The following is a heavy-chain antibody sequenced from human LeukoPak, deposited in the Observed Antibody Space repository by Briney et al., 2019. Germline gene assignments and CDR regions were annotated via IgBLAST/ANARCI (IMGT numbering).Heavy chain of an antibody. Sequence: SETLSLTCAVYGGSLSAYYWTWIRQPPGKGLEWIGEINHGGSTNYNPSLKSRVTISVDTSKNQFSLKLSSVTAADTAVYYCARDRQTVVIPYYYYYYMDVWGKGTTVTVSS. CDR1: GGSLSAYY. CDR2: INHGGST. V-gene: IGHV4-34*01. J-gene: IGHJ6*03. CDR3: ARDRQTVVIPYYYYYYMDV. D-gene: IGHD3-22*01.